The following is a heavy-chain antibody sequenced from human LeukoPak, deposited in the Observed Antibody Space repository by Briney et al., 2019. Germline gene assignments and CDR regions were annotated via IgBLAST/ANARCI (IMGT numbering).Heavy chain of an antibody. J-gene: IGHJ6*03. D-gene: IGHD3-10*01. V-gene: IGHV4-34*01. CDR2: INHSGST. Sequence: SETLSLTCAVYGGSFSGYYWSWIRQPPGKGLEWIGEINHSGSTNYNPSLKSRVTISVDTSKNQFSLKLSSVTAADMAVYYCARHAKGDLHYYGSGSYYKGMDVWGKGTTVTISS. CDR1: GGSFSGYY. CDR3: ARHAKGDLHYYGSGSYYKGMDV.